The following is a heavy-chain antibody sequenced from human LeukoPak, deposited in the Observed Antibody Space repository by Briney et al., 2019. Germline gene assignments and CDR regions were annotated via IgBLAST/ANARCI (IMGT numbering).Heavy chain of an antibody. V-gene: IGHV3-30*02. J-gene: IGHJ4*02. CDR2: IRYEGRNK. CDR1: GFTFSSNG. Sequence: PGGSLRLSCASSGFTFSSNGMHLVREAPRKGPEWVAVIRYEGRNKYYADSVKGRFTISRDNSKNTLFLQLNSLRAEDTAVYYCAKGDFYWGQGTLVTVSS. CDR3: AKGDFY.